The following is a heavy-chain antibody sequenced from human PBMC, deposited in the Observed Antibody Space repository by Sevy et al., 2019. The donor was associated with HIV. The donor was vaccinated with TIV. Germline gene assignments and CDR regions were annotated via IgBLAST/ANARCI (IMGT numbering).Heavy chain of an antibody. V-gene: IGHV3-15*01. CDR3: TTDIVVQSGYSYDFSRINPDFSHNGGADV. J-gene: IGHJ6*02. CDR1: GFTFRNAW. Sequence: GGSLRLSCAASGFTFRNAWMNWVRQVPGKRLEWVGRIRNNPDGGTTDYAAPVKGRFTISRDDSRSTLYLHMNSLRIEDTAVYYCTTDIVVQSGYSYDFSRINPDFSHNGGADVWGQGTTVTVSS. CDR2: IRNNPDGGTT. D-gene: IGHD5-18*01.